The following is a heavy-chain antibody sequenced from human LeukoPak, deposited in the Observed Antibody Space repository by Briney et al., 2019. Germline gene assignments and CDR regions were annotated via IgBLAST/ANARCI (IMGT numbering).Heavy chain of an antibody. D-gene: IGHD1-26*01. CDR3: ASSGSYSGFDY. CDR2: IYSGGST. J-gene: IGHJ4*02. CDR1: GFTVSSNY. V-gene: IGHV3-66*02. Sequence: GGSLRLSCAASGFTVSSNYMSWVRQAPGKGLEWVSVIYSGGSTYYADSVRGRFTISRDNSKNTLYLQMNSLRAEDTAVYYCASSGSYSGFDYWGQGTLVTVSS.